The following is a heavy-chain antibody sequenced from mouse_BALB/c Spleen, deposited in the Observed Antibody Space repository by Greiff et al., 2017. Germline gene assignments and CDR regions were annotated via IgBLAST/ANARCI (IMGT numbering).Heavy chain of an antibody. Sequence: DVQLVESGGGLVQPGGSRKLSCAASGFTFSSFGMHWVRQAPEKGLEWVAYISSGSSTIYYADTVKGRFTITRDNPKNTLFLQMTSLRSEDTAMYYCASEVRQAMDYWGQGTSVTGSS. J-gene: IGHJ4*01. CDR1: GFTFSSFG. V-gene: IGHV5-17*02. CDR3: ASEVRQAMDY. CDR2: ISSGSSTI. D-gene: IGHD2-14*01.